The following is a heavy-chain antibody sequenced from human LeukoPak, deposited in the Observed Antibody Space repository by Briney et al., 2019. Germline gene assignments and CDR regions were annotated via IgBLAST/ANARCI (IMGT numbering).Heavy chain of an antibody. CDR2: IRYDGNYK. Sequence: GGSLRLSCAASGFTFSSYGMHWVRQAPGKGLEWVAFIRYDGNYKYNADSVKGRFTISRDNSKNTLYLQMNSLRAEDTAVYYCAREGRSGWYLDYWGQGTPVTVSS. J-gene: IGHJ4*02. CDR3: AREGRSGWYLDY. D-gene: IGHD6-19*01. V-gene: IGHV3-30*02. CDR1: GFTFSSYG.